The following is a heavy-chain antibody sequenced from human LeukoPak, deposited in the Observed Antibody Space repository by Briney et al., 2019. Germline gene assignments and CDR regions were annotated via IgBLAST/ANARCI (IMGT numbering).Heavy chain of an antibody. CDR2: IYPGDSDT. CDR3: ARVGDYGGTGAFDI. D-gene: IGHD4-23*01. J-gene: IGHJ3*02. CDR1: EYSFPNYC. Sequence: GESLKISCKHSEYSFPNYCIGWVRQMPGKGLEWMGIIYPGDSDTRYSPSFQGQVTISADKSISTAYLQWSSLKASDTAMYYCARVGDYGGTGAFDIWGQGTMVTVSS. V-gene: IGHV5-51*01.